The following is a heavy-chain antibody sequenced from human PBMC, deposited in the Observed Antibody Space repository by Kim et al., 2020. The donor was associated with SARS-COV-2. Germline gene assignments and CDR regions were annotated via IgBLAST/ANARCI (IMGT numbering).Heavy chain of an antibody. CDR3: ARGVPYSSSWYLFGWFDP. D-gene: IGHD6-13*01. V-gene: IGHV4-59*01. CDR2: IYYSGST. J-gene: IGHJ5*02. Sequence: SETLSLTCTVSGGSISSYYWSWIRQPPGKGLEWIGYIYYSGSTNYNPSLKSRVTISVDTSKNQFSLKLSSVTAADTAVYYCARGVPYSSSWYLFGWFDPWGQGTLVTVSS. CDR1: GGSISSYY.